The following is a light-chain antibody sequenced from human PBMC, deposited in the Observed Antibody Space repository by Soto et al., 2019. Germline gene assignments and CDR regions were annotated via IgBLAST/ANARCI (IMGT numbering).Light chain of an antibody. V-gene: IGKV3-20*01. Sequence: EIVLTQSAAALSLSPGETATLSCRASQSVSSSYLAWYQQKPGQAPRLLIYGASSRATGIPDRFSGSGSGTDFTLTISRLEPEDFAVYYCQQYGSSPLTFGGGTKVDIK. CDR2: GAS. CDR3: QQYGSSPLT. CDR1: QSVSSSY. J-gene: IGKJ4*01.